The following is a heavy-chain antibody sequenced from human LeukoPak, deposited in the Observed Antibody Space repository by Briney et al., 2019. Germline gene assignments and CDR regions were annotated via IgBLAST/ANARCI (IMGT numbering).Heavy chain of an antibody. V-gene: IGHV4-30-2*01. CDR2: IYHSGST. D-gene: IGHD6-19*01. J-gene: IGHJ6*02. CDR1: GGSISSGGYS. CDR3: ARGVAVAGKEGMDV. Sequence: SETLSLTCAVSGGSISSGGYSWSWIRQPPGKGLEWIGYIYHSGSTYYNPSLKSRVTISVDRSKNQFSLKLSSVTAADTAVYYCARGVAVAGKEGMDVWGQGTTVTVSS.